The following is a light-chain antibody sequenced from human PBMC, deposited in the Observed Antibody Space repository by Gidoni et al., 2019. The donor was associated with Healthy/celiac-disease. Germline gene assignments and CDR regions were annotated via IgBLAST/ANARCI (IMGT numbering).Light chain of an antibody. J-gene: IGKJ1*01. V-gene: IGKV3-15*01. CDR1: QSVNSN. CDR3: QQYNNWPPWT. Sequence: ERGMTQSPATLSVSPGERATLSCRASQSVNSNLAWYQQKPGQAPRLLIYGASTRATGIPARFSGSGSGTEFTLTISSLQSEDFAVYYCQQYNNWPPWTFXQXTKVEIK. CDR2: GAS.